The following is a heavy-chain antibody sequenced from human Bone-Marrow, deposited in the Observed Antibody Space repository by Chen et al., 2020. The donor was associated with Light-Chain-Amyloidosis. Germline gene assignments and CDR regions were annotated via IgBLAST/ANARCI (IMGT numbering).Heavy chain of an antibody. Sequence: EVQLVESGGGLLQRGGSLRLSCAASGFAFSSYAMRWVRQAPGKGLEWVSTIRGSGGSRYYGASLKGLLTISRDNSKNALFLQMNSLRAEDTAVYYCAKDISYDDILPGYPADAFDIWGQGTMVTVSS. J-gene: IGHJ3*02. D-gene: IGHD3-9*01. V-gene: IGHV3-23*04. CDR3: AKDISYDDILPGYPADAFDI. CDR1: GFAFSSYA. CDR2: IRGSGGSR.